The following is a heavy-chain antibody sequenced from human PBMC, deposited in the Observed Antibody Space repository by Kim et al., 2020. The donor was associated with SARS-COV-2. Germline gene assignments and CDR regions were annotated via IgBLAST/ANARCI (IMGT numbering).Heavy chain of an antibody. J-gene: IGHJ4*02. Sequence: AVSVKSRITINPDTSKNQFSLQLNSVTPEDTAVYYCAREGGSGRLYYFDYWGQGTLVTVSS. CDR3: AREGGSGRLYYFDY. D-gene: IGHD3-10*01. V-gene: IGHV6-1*01.